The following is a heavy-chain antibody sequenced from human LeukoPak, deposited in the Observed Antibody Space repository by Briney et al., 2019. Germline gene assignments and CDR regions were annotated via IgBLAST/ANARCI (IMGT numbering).Heavy chain of an antibody. CDR2: IYHSGST. D-gene: IGHD5-18*01. V-gene: IGHV4-30-2*01. CDR3: ARGGYSYGLFDY. CDR1: GGSISSGGYY. Sequence: SQTLSLTCTVSGGSISSGGYYWSWIRQPPGKGLEWIGYIYHSGSTYYNPSLKSRVTISVDRSKNQFSLKLSSVTAADTAVYYCARGGYSYGLFDYWGQGTLVTVSS. J-gene: IGHJ4*02.